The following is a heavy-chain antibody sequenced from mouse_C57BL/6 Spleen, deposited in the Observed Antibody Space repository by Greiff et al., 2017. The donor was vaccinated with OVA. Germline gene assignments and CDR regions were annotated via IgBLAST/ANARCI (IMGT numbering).Heavy chain of an antibody. D-gene: IGHD1-1*01. CDR2: ISSGGDYI. CDR3: TRVGYGSSEYYFDY. V-gene: IGHV5-9-1*02. Sequence: EVKLVESGEGLVKPGGSLKLSCAASGFTFSSYAMSWVRQTPEKRLEWVAYISSGGDYIYYADTVKGRFTISRDNARNTLYLQMSSLKSEDTAMYYCTRVGYGSSEYYFDYWGQGTTLTVSS. CDR1: GFTFSSYA. J-gene: IGHJ2*01.